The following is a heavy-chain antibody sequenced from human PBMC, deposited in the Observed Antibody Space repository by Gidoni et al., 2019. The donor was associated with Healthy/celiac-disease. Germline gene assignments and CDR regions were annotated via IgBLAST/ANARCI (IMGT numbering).Heavy chain of an antibody. CDR2: TSASGGST. Sequence: VQLLESGGGLVQPGGSLRLSCAASGFTFRSYAMSWVRQAPGKGLAWVSTTSASGGSTYFADSVKGRFTISRDNSKNTLYLQMNSLRAEDTAVYYCAKAAVAGYPFFDDWGQGTLVTVSS. D-gene: IGHD6-19*01. CDR3: AKAAVAGYPFFDD. CDR1: GFTFRSYA. V-gene: IGHV3-23*01. J-gene: IGHJ4*02.